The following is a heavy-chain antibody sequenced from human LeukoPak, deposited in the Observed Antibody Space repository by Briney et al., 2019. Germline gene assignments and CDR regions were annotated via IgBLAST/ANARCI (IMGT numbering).Heavy chain of an antibody. V-gene: IGHV1-18*01. Sequence: GASVKVSCKASGYTFTSYGISWVRQAPGQGLEWMGWISAYNGNTNYAQKLQGRVTMTTDTSTSTAYMELRSLRSDDTAVYYCARDHGTYYDFWSGYSSHVFDYWGQGTLVTVSS. D-gene: IGHD3-3*01. J-gene: IGHJ4*02. CDR3: ARDHGTYYDFWSGYSSHVFDY. CDR1: GYTFTSYG. CDR2: ISAYNGNT.